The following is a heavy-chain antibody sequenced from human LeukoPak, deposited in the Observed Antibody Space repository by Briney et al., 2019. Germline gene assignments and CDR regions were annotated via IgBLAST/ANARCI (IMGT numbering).Heavy chain of an antibody. J-gene: IGHJ4*02. CDR3: ARGGEYSSRECDY. CDR1: GYTFTGYY. CDR2: INPNSGGT. Sequence: ASVKVSCKASGYTFTGYYMHWVRQAPGQGLEWMGWINPNSGGTNHAQKFQGRVTMTRDASISTAYMELSRLRSDDTAVYYCARGGEYSSRECDYWGQGTLVTVSS. V-gene: IGHV1-2*02. D-gene: IGHD6-13*01.